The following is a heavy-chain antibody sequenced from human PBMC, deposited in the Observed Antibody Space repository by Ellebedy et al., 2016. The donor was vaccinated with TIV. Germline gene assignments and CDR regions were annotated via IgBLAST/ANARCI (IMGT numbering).Heavy chain of an antibody. CDR3: AKGLDSGIVVVIDY. D-gene: IGHD3-22*01. CDR2: ISGSGGST. Sequence: PGGSLRLSCTVSGFTFSDYSISWVRQAPGKGLELVSAISGSGGSTYYADSVKGRFTISRDNSKNTLYLQMNSLRAEDTAVYYCAKGLDSGIVVVIDYWGQGTLVTVSS. CDR1: GFTFSDYS. J-gene: IGHJ4*02. V-gene: IGHV3-23*01.